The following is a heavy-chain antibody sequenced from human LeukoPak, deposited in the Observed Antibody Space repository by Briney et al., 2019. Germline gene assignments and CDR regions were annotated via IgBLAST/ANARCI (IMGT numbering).Heavy chain of an antibody. Sequence: PSETLSLTCTVSGGSISSSSCYWGWIRQPPGKGLEWIGSIYYSGSTYYNPSLKSRVTISVDTSKNQFSLKLSSVTAADTAVYYCARQVPNIASGAFDIWGQGTMVTVSS. CDR1: GGSISSSSCY. V-gene: IGHV4-39*01. D-gene: IGHD2/OR15-2a*01. J-gene: IGHJ3*02. CDR2: IYYSGST. CDR3: ARQVPNIASGAFDI.